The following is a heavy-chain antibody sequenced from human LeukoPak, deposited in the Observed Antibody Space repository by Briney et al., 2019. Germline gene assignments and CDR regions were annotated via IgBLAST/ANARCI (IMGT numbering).Heavy chain of an antibody. CDR1: GYTFTGYY. J-gene: IGHJ4*02. CDR3: YVSGYDLDIFDY. Sequence: ASVKVSYKASGYTFTGYYMHWVRQAAGQGLEWMGWINPNSGGTNYAQKFQGRVTMTRDTSISTAYMELSRLRSDDTAVYYCYVSGYDLDIFDYWGQGTLVTVSS. V-gene: IGHV1-2*02. D-gene: IGHD3-3*01. CDR2: INPNSGGT.